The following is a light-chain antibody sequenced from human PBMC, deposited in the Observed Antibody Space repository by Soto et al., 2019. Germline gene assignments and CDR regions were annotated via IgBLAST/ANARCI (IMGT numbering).Light chain of an antibody. V-gene: IGLV2-14*01. CDR1: SSYVGGYDY. CDR3: SSYSTTSTLV. J-gene: IGLJ1*01. Sequence: QSVLTQPASVSGSPGQSVTISCTGASSYVGGYDYVSWYQQHPGKAPKLILYEVNNRPSGVSNHFSGSKSGNTASLIISGLQADDEADYYCSSYSTTSTLVFGSGTKVTVL. CDR2: EVN.